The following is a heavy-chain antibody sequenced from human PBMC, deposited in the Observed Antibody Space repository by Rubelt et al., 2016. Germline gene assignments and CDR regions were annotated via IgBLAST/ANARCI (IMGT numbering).Heavy chain of an antibody. V-gene: IGHV4-4*02. CDR3: ARHLDRYYYYYMDV. CDR2: IYHSGNT. J-gene: IGHJ6*03. D-gene: IGHD3-3*02. CDR1: GDSISSNNW. Sequence: QVQLRESGPGLVKPSGTLSLTCAVSGDSISSNNWWSWVRQPPGKGLEWIGEIYHSGNTNYNPSLKSRVTISVDKSKNQFSLKLNSVTAADRAVYYCARHLDRYYYYYMDVWGKGTTVTVSS.